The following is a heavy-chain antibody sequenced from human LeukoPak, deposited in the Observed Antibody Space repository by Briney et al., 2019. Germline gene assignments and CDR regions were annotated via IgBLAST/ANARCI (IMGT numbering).Heavy chain of an antibody. CDR1: GFIFSDYG. Sequence: PGRSLRLSCAASGFIFSDYGMHWVRQAPGKGLEWVSTIDTAGNTWYPDSVKGRFTISRENAKNSLTLQMNSLRVGDTAVYYCARAKMPGIQTAGRVNYFEFWGQGTLVTVSS. D-gene: IGHD6-13*01. V-gene: IGHV3-13*01. J-gene: IGHJ4*02. CDR3: ARAKMPGIQTAGRVNYFEF. CDR2: IDTAGNT.